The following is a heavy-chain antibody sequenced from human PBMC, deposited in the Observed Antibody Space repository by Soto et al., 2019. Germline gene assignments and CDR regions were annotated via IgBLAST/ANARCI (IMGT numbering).Heavy chain of an antibody. CDR3: ARDPAP. V-gene: IGHV4-31*03. J-gene: IGHJ5*02. CDR1: GGSITRGGYY. CDR2: IYNSGTT. Sequence: QVQLQESGPGLVKPSETLSLTCTVSGGSITRGGYYWSWIRQHPGKGLEWIGYIYNSGTTYYNPSLKSRVTKSVDPSKNQFSLKLTSVTAADTAVYYCARDPAPWGQGTLVTVSS.